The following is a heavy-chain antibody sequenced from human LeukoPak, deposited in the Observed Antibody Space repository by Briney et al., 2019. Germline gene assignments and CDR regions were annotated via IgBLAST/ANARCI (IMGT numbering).Heavy chain of an antibody. CDR2: ISGSGGRT. D-gene: IGHD3-22*01. CDR3: VYYGSSDWGLDSVGFDF. V-gene: IGHV3-23*01. J-gene: IGHJ4*02. CDR1: EFTFGSYT. Sequence: GGSLRLSCAASEFTFGSYTMTWVRQAPGKGLEWVLAISGSGGRTYYADSVQGRFIISRDDSKNMLYLQMNSLRAEDTAVYYCVYYGSSDWGLDSVGFDFWGQGTLVIVSS.